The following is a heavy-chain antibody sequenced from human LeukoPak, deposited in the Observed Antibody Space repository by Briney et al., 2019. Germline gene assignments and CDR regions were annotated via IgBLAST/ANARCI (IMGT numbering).Heavy chain of an antibody. CDR1: GGTFSSYA. J-gene: IGHJ5*02. D-gene: IGHD3-3*01. CDR3: ARGGLRFLEVAWFDP. Sequence: GASVKVSCKASGGTFSSYAISWMRQAPGQGLEWMGGIIPIFGTANYAQKFQGRVTITTDESTSTAYMELSSLRSEDTAVYYCARGGLRFLEVAWFDPWGQGTLVTVSS. V-gene: IGHV1-69*05. CDR2: IIPIFGTA.